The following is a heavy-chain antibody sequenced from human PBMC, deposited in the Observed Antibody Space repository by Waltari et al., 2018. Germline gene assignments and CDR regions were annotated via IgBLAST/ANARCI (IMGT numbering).Heavy chain of an antibody. D-gene: IGHD4-17*01. V-gene: IGHV4-38-2*01. CDR3: ARVTPDYGDPFDY. J-gene: IGHJ4*02. CDR2: IYHSGST. Sequence: QVQLQESGPGLVKPSETLSLTCAVSGYSISSGYYWGWIRQPPGKGLEGIGSIYHSGSTYYNPSLKSRVTISVDTSKNQFSLKLSSVTAADTAVYYCARVTPDYGDPFDYWGQGTLVTVSS. CDR1: GYSISSGYY.